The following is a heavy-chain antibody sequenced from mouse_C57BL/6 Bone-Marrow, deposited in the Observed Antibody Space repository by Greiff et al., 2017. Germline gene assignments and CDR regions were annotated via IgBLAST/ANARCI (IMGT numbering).Heavy chain of an antibody. CDR1: GFNIKDDY. Sequence: EVQLQQSGAELVRPGASVKLSCTASGFNIKDDYMHWVKQRPEQGLEWIGWIDPANGDTKYDSKFQGKATITADTSSITAYLQLSSLTSEDTAVYYCTTDYYGRGYWGQGTTLTVSS. CDR3: TTDYYGRGY. D-gene: IGHD1-1*01. V-gene: IGHV14-4*01. CDR2: IDPANGDT. J-gene: IGHJ2*01.